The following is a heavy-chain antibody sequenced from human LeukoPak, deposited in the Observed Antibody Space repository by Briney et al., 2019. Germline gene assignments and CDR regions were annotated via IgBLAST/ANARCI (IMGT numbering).Heavy chain of an antibody. Sequence: SETLSLTCTVSGGSISSYYWTWVRQPPGKALEWVGYIYFSGSTNYNPSLESRLTLSLDTPKKQFSLNLTSVTAADTATYYCTRGRFSMLTETYFFDSWGQGSLVIVSS. V-gene: IGHV4-59*01. J-gene: IGHJ4*02. CDR1: GGSISSYY. CDR3: TRGRFSMLTETYFFDS. D-gene: IGHD2-8*01. CDR2: IYFSGST.